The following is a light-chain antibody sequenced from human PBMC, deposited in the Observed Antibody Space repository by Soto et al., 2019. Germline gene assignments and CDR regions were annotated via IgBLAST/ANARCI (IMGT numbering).Light chain of an antibody. CDR1: SSNIGSNT. CDR3: ATWDASLNGYV. V-gene: IGLV1-44*01. CDR2: SNY. Sequence: QSVLTQPPSASGTPGQRVTISCSGGSSNIGSNTVNWYQQLPGTAPKLLIYSNYQRPSGVPDRFSGSKSGTSASLAISGLQSEDEADYYCATWDASLNGYVFGTGTKVTVL. J-gene: IGLJ1*01.